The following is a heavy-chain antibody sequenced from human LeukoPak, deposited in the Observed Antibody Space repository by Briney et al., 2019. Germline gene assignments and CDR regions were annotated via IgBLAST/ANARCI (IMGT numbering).Heavy chain of an antibody. CDR2: ISSSSSYI. V-gene: IGHV3-21*01. D-gene: IGHD1-26*01. CDR3: ARDRGSYYWGDY. Sequence: GGSLRLSCAASGFTFRSYSMNWVRQAPGKGLEWVSSISSSSSYIYYADSVKGRFTISRDNAKNSLYPQMNSLRAEDTAVYYCARDRGSYYWGDYWGQGTLVTVSS. CDR1: GFTFRSYS. J-gene: IGHJ4*02.